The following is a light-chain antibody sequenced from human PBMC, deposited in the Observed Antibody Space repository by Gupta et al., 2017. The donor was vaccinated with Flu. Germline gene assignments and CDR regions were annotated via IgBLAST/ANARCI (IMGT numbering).Light chain of an antibody. V-gene: IGLV3-21*02. Sequence: GNNIGSKSVHWYQQKPGQAPVLLVYDDSARPSGISERFSGSNSGNTATLTISRVEAGDEADFYCQVWDSSSDHWVFGGGTKLTVL. CDR3: QVWDSSSDHWV. CDR2: DDS. CDR1: NIGSKS. J-gene: IGLJ3*02.